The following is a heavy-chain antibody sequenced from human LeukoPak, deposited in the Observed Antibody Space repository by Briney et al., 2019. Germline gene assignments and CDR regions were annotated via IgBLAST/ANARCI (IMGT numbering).Heavy chain of an antibody. CDR1: GFTFSSSE. V-gene: IGHV3-23*01. CDR3: ARGTAFDI. J-gene: IGHJ3*02. CDR2: LSGSGAGT. Sequence: GGSLRLSCAASGFTFSSSEMNWVRQAPGKGPEWVSSLSGSGAGTYYADSVKGRFTISRDSSKNTLYLQMDSLRAEDTAVYYCARGTAFDIWGQGTMVTVSS.